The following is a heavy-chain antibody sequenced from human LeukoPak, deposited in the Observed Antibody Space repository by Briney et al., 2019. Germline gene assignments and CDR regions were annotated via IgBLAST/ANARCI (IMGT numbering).Heavy chain of an antibody. CDR1: GGTFSSYA. CDR2: IIPIFGTA. D-gene: IGHD4-23*01. CDR3: AREDDYGGKFWAFDI. J-gene: IGHJ3*02. Sequence: SVKVSCKASGGTFSSYAISWVRQAPGQGLEWMGGIIPIFGTANYAQKFQGRVTITADKSTSTAYMELSSLRSEDTAVYYCAREDDYGGKFWAFDIWAKGQWSPSLQ. V-gene: IGHV1-69*06.